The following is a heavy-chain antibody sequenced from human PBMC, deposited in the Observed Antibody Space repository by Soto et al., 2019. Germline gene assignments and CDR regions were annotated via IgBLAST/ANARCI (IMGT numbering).Heavy chain of an antibody. D-gene: IGHD4-17*01. Sequence: QVQLLQSAAELKMPGASLNLSCKTSGYNFTNCAVHWLRQAPGQRLEWLGWIKGGTGNTRFSERLQERVTLTKDTSASTVYMELTGLKSEDTAIYYCERGAGRSPVTRAFDIWGQGTVVTVSS. CDR3: ERGAGRSPVTRAFDI. CDR2: IKGGTGNT. CDR1: GYNFTNCA. V-gene: IGHV1-3*01. J-gene: IGHJ3*02.